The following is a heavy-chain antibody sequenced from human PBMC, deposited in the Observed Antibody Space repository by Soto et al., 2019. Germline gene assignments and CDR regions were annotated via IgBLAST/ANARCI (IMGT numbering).Heavy chain of an antibody. Sequence: SETLSLTCTVSGGSISSSSYYWGWIRQPPGKGLEWIGSIYYSGSTYYNPSLKSRVTISVDTSKNQFSLKLSSVTAADTAVYYCATEVEMAKSWDFDYWGQGTLVTVSS. CDR1: GGSISSSSYY. V-gene: IGHV4-39*01. CDR2: IYYSGST. J-gene: IGHJ4*02. D-gene: IGHD2-2*01. CDR3: ATEVEMAKSWDFDY.